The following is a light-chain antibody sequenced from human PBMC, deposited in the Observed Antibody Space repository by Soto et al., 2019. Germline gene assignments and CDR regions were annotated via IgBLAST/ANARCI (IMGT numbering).Light chain of an antibody. CDR3: QSYDISLSGSV. CDR2: GNS. J-gene: IGLJ3*02. CDR1: SSNSGAGYD. Sequence: QSVLTQPPSVSGAPGERVTISCTGSSSNSGAGYDVHWYQQLPGTAPKLLIYGNSNRPSGVPDRFSGSKSGTSASLAITGLQAEDEADYYCQSYDISLSGSVFGGGTQLTV. V-gene: IGLV1-40*01.